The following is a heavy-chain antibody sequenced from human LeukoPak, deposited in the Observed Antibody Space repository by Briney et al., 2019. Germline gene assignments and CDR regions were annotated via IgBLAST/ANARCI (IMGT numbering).Heavy chain of an antibody. CDR1: GFTFSSYW. D-gene: IGHD3-22*01. CDR2: INQDGSER. CDR3: ASGLDTGY. Sequence: GGSLRLSCAASGFTFSSYWMNWARQAPGKGLEWVANINQDGSERYFVDSVKGRFTISRDNAKNSLYLQMSSLRVDDTAVYYCASGLDTGYWGQGTLVTVSS. J-gene: IGHJ4*02. V-gene: IGHV3-7*03.